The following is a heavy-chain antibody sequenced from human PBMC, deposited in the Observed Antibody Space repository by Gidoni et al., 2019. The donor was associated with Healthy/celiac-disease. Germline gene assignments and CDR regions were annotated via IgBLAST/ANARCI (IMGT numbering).Heavy chain of an antibody. V-gene: IGHV2-26*01. J-gene: IGHJ6*02. CDR2: IFSNDEK. Sequence: QVTLKESGPVLVKPTETLTLTCTVSGFSLSNARMGVSWIRQPPWKALEWLAHIFSNDEKSYSTSLKSRLTISKDTSKSQVVLTMTNMDPVDTATYYCARIQILWLHRAGDYYGMDVWGQGTTVTVSS. CDR1: GFSLSNARMG. CDR3: ARIQILWLHRAGDYYGMDV. D-gene: IGHD5-12*01.